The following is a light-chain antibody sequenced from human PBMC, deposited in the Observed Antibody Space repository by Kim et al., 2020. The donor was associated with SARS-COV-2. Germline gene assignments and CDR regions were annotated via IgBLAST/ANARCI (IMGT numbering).Light chain of an antibody. CDR1: DNNVGHQG. CDR2: RNN. CDR3: SAWDSSLNVWV. J-gene: IGLJ3*02. Sequence: QPPPLTYTGNDNNVGHQGAAWLQQHQGHPPKLLSYRNNNRPSGISERFSASRSGDTASLTITGLQPEDETDYYCSAWDSSLNVWVFGGGTQLTVL. V-gene: IGLV10-54*04.